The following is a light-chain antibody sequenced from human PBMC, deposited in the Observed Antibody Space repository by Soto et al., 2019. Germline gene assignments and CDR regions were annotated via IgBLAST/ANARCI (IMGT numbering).Light chain of an antibody. CDR2: DAS. CDR3: QQYNSYSWT. Sequence: DIQMTQSPSTLSASVGDRVTITCRASQSITTWLAWYQQKPGKAPKVLIYDASRLESGVPSRFSGSGSGTEFTLTISSLQPADFATYYCQQYNSYSWTFGQGTKVDIK. CDR1: QSITTW. J-gene: IGKJ1*01. V-gene: IGKV1-5*01.